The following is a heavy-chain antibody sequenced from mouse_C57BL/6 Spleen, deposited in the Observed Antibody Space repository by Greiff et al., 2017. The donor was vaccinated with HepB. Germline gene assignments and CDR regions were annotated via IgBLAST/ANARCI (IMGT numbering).Heavy chain of an antibody. V-gene: IGHV14-2*01. J-gene: IGHJ4*01. D-gene: IGHD2-4*01. CDR1: GFNIKDYY. CDR3: ARGGATMITSYAMDY. CDR2: IDPEDGET. Sequence: VHVKQSGAELVKPGASVKLSCTASGFNIKDYYMHWVKQRTEQGLEWIGRIDPEDGETKYAPKFQGKATITADTSSNTAYLQLSSLTSEDTAVYYCARGGATMITSYAMDYWGQGTSVTVSS.